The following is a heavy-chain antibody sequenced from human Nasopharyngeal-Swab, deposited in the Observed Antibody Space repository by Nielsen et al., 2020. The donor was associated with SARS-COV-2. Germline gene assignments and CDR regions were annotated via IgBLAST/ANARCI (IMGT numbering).Heavy chain of an antibody. CDR2: INHSGST. J-gene: IGHJ4*02. V-gene: IGHV4-34*01. CDR1: GGSFSGYC. CDR3: ATLVGFDY. Sequence: SETLSLTCAVYGGSFSGYCWSWIRQPPGKGLEWIGEINHSGSTNYNPSLKSRVTISVDTSKNQFSLKLSSVTAADTAVYYCATLVGFDYWGQGTLVTVSS.